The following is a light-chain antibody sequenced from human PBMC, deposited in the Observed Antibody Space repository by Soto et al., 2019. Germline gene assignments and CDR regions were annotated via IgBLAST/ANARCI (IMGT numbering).Light chain of an antibody. Sequence: QSALTQPASVSGSPGQSITISCTGTSSDVGGYNYVSWYQQYPGKDPKLMMYDLSNRPSGVSNRFSASKSGNTASLTISGLQAEDEADYYCSSYTSSNTYVFGTGTKLTVL. J-gene: IGLJ1*01. CDR3: SSYTSSNTYV. CDR2: DLS. CDR1: SSDVGGYNY. V-gene: IGLV2-14*01.